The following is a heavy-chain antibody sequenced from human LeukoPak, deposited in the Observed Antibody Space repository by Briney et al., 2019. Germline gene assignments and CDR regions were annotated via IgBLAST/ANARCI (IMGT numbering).Heavy chain of an antibody. D-gene: IGHD6-19*01. CDR2: IYHSGST. CDR3: ARGVWDSSGWYFDY. Sequence: SETLSLTCTVSGVSISSSNSYWGWIRQPPGKGLEWIGSIYHSGSTYYNPSLKGRVTLSLDTSKNQFSLKLSSVTAADTAVYYCARGVWDSSGWYFDYWGQETLVTVSS. V-gene: IGHV4-39*07. J-gene: IGHJ4*01. CDR1: GVSISSSNSY.